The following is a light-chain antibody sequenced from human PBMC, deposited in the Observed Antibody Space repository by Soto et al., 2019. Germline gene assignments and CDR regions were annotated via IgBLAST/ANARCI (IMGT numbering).Light chain of an antibody. CDR3: QQYGSSPRP. CDR2: GAS. CDR1: QSASSRY. J-gene: IGKJ1*01. V-gene: IGKV3-20*01. Sequence: ELVFSQSPGTLSFASGERATLSCTASQSASSRYLARYTQKPGRAPRLLIYGASSRATGIRDRFSGSGSGTDFTLTISRLEPEDCAVYYCQQYGSSPRPFGQGTKVDIK.